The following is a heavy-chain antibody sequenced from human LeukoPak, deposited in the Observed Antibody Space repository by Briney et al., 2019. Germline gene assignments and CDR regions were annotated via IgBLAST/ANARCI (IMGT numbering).Heavy chain of an antibody. CDR1: GGSISSGGYY. Sequence: SETLSLTCTVSGGSISSGGYYWSWIRQHPGPGLEWIGYIYYSGSTYYNPSLKSRVTISVDTSKNQFSLKLSSVTAADTAVYYCARVDLRLGEFNRIDYWGQGTLVTVSS. CDR2: IYYSGST. J-gene: IGHJ4*02. CDR3: ARVDLRLGEFNRIDY. V-gene: IGHV4-31*03. D-gene: IGHD3-16*01.